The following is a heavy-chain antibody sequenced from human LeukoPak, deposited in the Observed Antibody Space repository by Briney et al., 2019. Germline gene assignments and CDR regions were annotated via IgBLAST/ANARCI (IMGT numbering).Heavy chain of an antibody. D-gene: IGHD6-13*01. CDR3: ARLGSIAAAGTPDY. CDR2: ISTSSSST. CDR1: GFTFSDYY. J-gene: IGHJ4*02. V-gene: IGHV3-11*06. Sequence: GGSLRLSCAASGFTFSDYYMSWFRQAPGKGLEWVSYISTSSSSTTYADSVKGRFTISRDNAKNSLYLQVNSLRGEDTAVYYCARLGSIAAAGTPDYWGQGSLVTVSS.